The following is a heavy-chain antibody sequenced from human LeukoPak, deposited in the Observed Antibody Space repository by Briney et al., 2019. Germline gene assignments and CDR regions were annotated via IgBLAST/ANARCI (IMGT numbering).Heavy chain of an antibody. CDR3: AKDGCSSTSCYARFDY. Sequence: GGTLRLSCAASGFTFSSYGMSWVRQAPGKGLEWVSAISGSGGSTYYADSVKGRFTISRDNSKNTLYLQMNSLRAEDTAVYYCAKDGCSSTSCYARFDYWGQGTLVTVSS. J-gene: IGHJ4*02. CDR1: GFTFSSYG. V-gene: IGHV3-23*01. CDR2: ISGSGGST. D-gene: IGHD2-2*01.